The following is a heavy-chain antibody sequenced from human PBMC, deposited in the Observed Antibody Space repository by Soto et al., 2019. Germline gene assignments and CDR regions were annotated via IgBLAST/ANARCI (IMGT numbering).Heavy chain of an antibody. V-gene: IGHV3-23*01. D-gene: IGHD1-26*01. Sequence: EVQLLESGGGLVQPGGSLRLSCAASGFTFSSYAMSWVRQAPGKGLEWVSAISGSGGSTYYADSVKGRFTISRDNSENSVELQMNSLRAEDTAVYYCAKDDSGSYDYWGQGTLVTVSS. J-gene: IGHJ4*02. CDR1: GFTFSSYA. CDR3: AKDDSGSYDY. CDR2: ISGSGGST.